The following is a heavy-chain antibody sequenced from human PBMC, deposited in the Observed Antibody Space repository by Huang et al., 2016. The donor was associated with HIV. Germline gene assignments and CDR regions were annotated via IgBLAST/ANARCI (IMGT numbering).Heavy chain of an antibody. D-gene: IGHD6-13*01. CDR3: AKGGSAAAVLDF. Sequence: QVQLVESGGGVVQPGGSLRISCAASGFTFCSYGMHWVLQAPGKGLEWVEVISYDAKTKYYADSVKGRFSISRDNSKTTVYLQLNSLRVEDTAVYYCAKGGSAAAVLDFWGQGTLVTVSS. V-gene: IGHV3-30*18. CDR1: GFTFCSYG. CDR2: ISYDAKTK. J-gene: IGHJ4*02.